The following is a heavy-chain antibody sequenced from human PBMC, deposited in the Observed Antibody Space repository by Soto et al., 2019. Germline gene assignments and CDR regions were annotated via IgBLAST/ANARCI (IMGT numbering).Heavy chain of an antibody. V-gene: IGHV3-15*07. CDR1: GLTISNAW. CDR2: IKTNTEGGTT. Sequence: EVHLVESGGGFIYPGGSLRLSCAASGLTISNAWMNWVRQAPGKGLEWVGRIKTNTEGGTTDYAAAVKGRFTVSRDDSKNTLYLQMNSLKTEDTAVYYCTTGSVEGFWGQGTTVTVSS. J-gene: IGHJ6*02. CDR3: TTGSVEGF. D-gene: IGHD2-15*01.